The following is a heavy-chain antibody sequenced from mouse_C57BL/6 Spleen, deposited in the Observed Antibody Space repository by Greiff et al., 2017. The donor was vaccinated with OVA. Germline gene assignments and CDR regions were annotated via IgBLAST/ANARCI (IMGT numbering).Heavy chain of an antibody. D-gene: IGHD2-5*01. V-gene: IGHV10-3*01. CDR3: VGDTIVTFDV. CDR2: IRSKSSNYAT. CDR1: GFTFNTYA. Sequence: EVNVVESGGGLVQPKGSLKLSCAASGFTFNTYAMHWVRQAPGKGLEWVARIRSKSSNYATYYADSVKDRFTISRDDSQSMLYLHMNNLTTEDAAMYYCVGDTIVTFDVWGTGTTVTVSS. J-gene: IGHJ1*03.